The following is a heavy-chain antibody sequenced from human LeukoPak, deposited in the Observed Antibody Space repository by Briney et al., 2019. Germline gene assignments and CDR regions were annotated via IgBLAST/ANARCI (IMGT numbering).Heavy chain of an antibody. CDR3: ARDSYDFWSGYSDAFDI. V-gene: IGHV4-39*07. J-gene: IGHJ3*02. D-gene: IGHD3-3*01. CDR2: IYYSGST. Sequence: SETLSLTCTVSGGSISSSTYYWGWIRQPPGKGLEWIGSIYYSGSTYYNPSLKSRVTISVDTSKNQFSLKPSSVTAADTAVYYCARDSYDFWSGYSDAFDIWGQGTMVTVSS. CDR1: GGSISSSTYY.